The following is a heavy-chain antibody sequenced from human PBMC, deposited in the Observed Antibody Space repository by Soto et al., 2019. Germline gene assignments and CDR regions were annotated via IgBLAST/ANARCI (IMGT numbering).Heavy chain of an antibody. CDR2: ISSSSSTI. CDR1: GFTFSSYS. D-gene: IGHD4-17*01. Sequence: VQLVESGGGLVQPGGSLRLSCAASGFTFSSYSMNWVRQAPGTGLEWVSYISSSSSTIYYADSVKGRFTIYRDNAKNSLYLQMNTRRDDDTAVYYCARDAYYYCDYVNAFDIWGQGTMVTVSS. CDR3: ARDAYYYCDYVNAFDI. V-gene: IGHV3-48*02. J-gene: IGHJ3*02.